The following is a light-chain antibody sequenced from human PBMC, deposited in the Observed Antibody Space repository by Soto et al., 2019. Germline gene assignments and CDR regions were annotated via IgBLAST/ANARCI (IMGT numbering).Light chain of an antibody. CDR1: SSDVGGYNY. CDR3: SSYAGSNILV. J-gene: IGLJ3*02. Sequence: QCALTQPPSASGSPGQSVTISCTGTSSDVGGYNYVSWYQQHPGKVPKLMIYEVTKRPSGVPDRFSGSKSGNTASLTVSGLQAEDEADYYCSSYAGSNILVFGGGTKVTVL. CDR2: EVT. V-gene: IGLV2-8*01.